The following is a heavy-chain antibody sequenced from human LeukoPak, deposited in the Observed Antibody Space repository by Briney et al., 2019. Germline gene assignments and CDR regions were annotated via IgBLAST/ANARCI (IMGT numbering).Heavy chain of an antibody. J-gene: IGHJ4*02. Sequence: GGSLRLSCSASGFTFSSYAMHWVRQAPGKGLEYVSAISGNGGSTYYADSVKGRFTISRDNSKNTLYLQMSSLRAEDTAVYYCVKDRSDILTGPGSNWGQGTLVTVS. CDR3: VKDRSDILTGPGSN. CDR1: GFTFSSYA. V-gene: IGHV3-64D*06. D-gene: IGHD3-9*01. CDR2: ISGNGGST.